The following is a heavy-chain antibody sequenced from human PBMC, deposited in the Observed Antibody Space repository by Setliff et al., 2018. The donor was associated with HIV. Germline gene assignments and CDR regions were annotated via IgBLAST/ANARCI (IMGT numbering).Heavy chain of an antibody. Sequence: ASETLSLSCAASRFDFNNYWMCWVRQAPGKGLEWVTVMYKGGKTYYADFVKGRFTIARDDSKNTVSLQMTNLGTGDTATYYCAKGGYGGAYYVAGYWGQGTLVTVSS. V-gene: IGHV3-66*02. CDR1: RFDFNNYW. CDR3: AKGGYGGAYYVAGY. D-gene: IGHD5-18*01. J-gene: IGHJ4*02. CDR2: MYKGGKT.